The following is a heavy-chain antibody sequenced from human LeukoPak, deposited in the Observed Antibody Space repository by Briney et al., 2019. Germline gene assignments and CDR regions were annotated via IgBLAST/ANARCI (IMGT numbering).Heavy chain of an antibody. CDR3: AVDGYNSGQPYYFDY. Sequence: ASVKVSCKASGGTFSSYAISWVRQAPGQGLEWMGGIIPIFGTANYAQKFQGRVTITADEFTSTAYMELSSLRSEDTAVYYCAVDGYNSGQPYYFDYWGQGTLVTVSS. D-gene: IGHD5-24*01. CDR2: IIPIFGTA. J-gene: IGHJ4*02. V-gene: IGHV1-69*13. CDR1: GGTFSSYA.